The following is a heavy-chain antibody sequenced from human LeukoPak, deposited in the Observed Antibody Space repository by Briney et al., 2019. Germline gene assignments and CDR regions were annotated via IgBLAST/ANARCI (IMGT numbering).Heavy chain of an antibody. D-gene: IGHD2-8*01. CDR3: ARALPNGPLYYFDY. V-gene: IGHV1-69*04. CDR2: IIPILGIA. Sequence: VASVKVSCKASGGTFSSYAISWVRQAPGQGLEWMGRIIPILGIANYAQKFQGRVTITADKSTSTAYMELSSLRSEDTAVYYCARALPNGPLYYFDYWGQGTLVTVSS. J-gene: IGHJ4*02. CDR1: GGTFSSYA.